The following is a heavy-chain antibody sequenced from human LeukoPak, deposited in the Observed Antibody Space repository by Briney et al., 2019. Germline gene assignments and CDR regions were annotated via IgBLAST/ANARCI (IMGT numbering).Heavy chain of an antibody. V-gene: IGHV4-4*07. CDR2: IYTSGST. J-gene: IGHJ3*02. D-gene: IGHD3-22*01. Sequence: PSETLSLTCTASGGSISSYYWSWIRQPAGKGLEWIARIYTSGSTNYNPSLKSRVTMSVDTSKNQFSLKLSSVTAADAAVYYCARDGHYYDSSGDAFDIWGQGTMVTVSS. CDR3: ARDGHYYDSSGDAFDI. CDR1: GGSISSYY.